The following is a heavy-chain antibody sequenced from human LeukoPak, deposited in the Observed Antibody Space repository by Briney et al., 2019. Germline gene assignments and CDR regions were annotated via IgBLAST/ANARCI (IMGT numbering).Heavy chain of an antibody. V-gene: IGHV1-18*01. CDR1: GYTFTSYG. J-gene: IGHJ4*02. D-gene: IGHD5-18*01. CDR3: ARAGYSYGPYYFDY. CDR2: ISAYNGNT. Sequence: ASVKVSCKASGYTFTSYGISWVRQAPGQGLEWMGWISAYNGNTNYAQKLQGRVTMTTDTSTSTAYMELRSLKSDDTAVYYCARAGYSYGPYYFDYWGQGTLVTVSS.